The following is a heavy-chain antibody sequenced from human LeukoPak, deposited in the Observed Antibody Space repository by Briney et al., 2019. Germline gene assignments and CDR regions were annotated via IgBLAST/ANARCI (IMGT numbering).Heavy chain of an antibody. V-gene: IGHV1-69*04. CDR1: GGTFSSYA. Sequence: SVKVSCKASGGTFSSYAISWVRQAPGQGLEWMGRIIPILGIANYAQKFQGRVTITADKSTSTAYMELSSLRSEDTAVYYCARNYYDSSGYYYPDYWGQGTLVTVSS. CDR3: ARNYYDSSGYYYPDY. D-gene: IGHD3-22*01. J-gene: IGHJ4*02. CDR2: IIPILGIA.